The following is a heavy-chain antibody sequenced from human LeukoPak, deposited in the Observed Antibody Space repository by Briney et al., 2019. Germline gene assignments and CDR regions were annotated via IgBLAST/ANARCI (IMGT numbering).Heavy chain of an antibody. CDR2: ISSSGSTI. D-gene: IGHD2-15*01. Sequence: PGGSLRLSCAASGFTFSSYEMNWVRQAPGKGLEWVSYISSSGSTIYYADSVKGRFTISGDNAKKSVYLQMNSLRAEDTAVYYCARGALDAATPFDSWGQGTLVTVSS. V-gene: IGHV3-48*03. CDR1: GFTFSSYE. CDR3: ARGALDAATPFDS. J-gene: IGHJ5*01.